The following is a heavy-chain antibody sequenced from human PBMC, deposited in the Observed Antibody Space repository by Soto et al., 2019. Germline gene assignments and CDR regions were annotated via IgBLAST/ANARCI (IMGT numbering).Heavy chain of an antibody. Sequence: SETLSLSYAFSGLSFSCYYWSWIRQPPGKGLEWIGEINHSGSTNYNPSLKSRVTISVDTSKNQFSLKLSSVTAADTAVYYCARGRGIFGVGFYYYGMDVWGQGTTVTVPS. V-gene: IGHV4-34*01. CDR1: GLSFSCYY. J-gene: IGHJ6*02. CDR3: ARGRGIFGVGFYYYGMDV. D-gene: IGHD3-3*01. CDR2: INHSGST.